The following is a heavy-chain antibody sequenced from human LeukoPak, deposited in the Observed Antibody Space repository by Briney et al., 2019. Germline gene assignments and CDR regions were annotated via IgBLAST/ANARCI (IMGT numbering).Heavy chain of an antibody. CDR3: ARTRYSGSYGGVDY. V-gene: IGHV3-20*01. CDR2: INWNGGST. Sequence: GGSLRLSCAASGFTFDAYGMTWVRQAPGKGLEWVSNINWNGGSTGYADSVKGRFTISRDNAKNSLYLQMNSLRAEDTALYHCARTRYSGSYGGVDYWGRGTLITVSS. D-gene: IGHD1-26*01. J-gene: IGHJ4*02. CDR1: GFTFDAYG.